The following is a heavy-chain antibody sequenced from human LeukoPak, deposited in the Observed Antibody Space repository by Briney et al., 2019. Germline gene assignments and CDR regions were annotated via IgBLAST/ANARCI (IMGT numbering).Heavy chain of an antibody. CDR1: GGSISSYY. CDR2: IYYSGST. CDR3: AREFYYYGSGSYLDY. Sequence: PSETLSLTCTVSGGSISSYYWSWIRQPPGKGLEWIGYIYYSGSTNYNPSLKSRVTISVDTSKNQFSLKLSSVTAADTAVYYCAREFYYYGSGSYLDYWGQGTLVTVSS. J-gene: IGHJ4*02. D-gene: IGHD3-10*01. V-gene: IGHV4-59*01.